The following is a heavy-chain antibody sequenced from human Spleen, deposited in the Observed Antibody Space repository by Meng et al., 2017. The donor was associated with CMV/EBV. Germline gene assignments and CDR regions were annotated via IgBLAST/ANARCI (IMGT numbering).Heavy chain of an antibody. D-gene: IGHD2-2*01. CDR3: ARGVRCSSTSCYAEGGNWFDP. Sequence: GGYYCSWIRQHPGKGLEWIGYIYYSGSTYYNPSLKSRVTISVDTSKNQFSLKLSSVTAADTAVYYCARGVRCSSTSCYAEGGNWFDPWGQGTLVTVSS. J-gene: IGHJ5*02. CDR1: GGYY. V-gene: IGHV4-31*02. CDR2: IYYSGST.